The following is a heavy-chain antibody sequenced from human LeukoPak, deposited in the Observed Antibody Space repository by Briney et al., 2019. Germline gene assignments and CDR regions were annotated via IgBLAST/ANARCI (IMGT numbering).Heavy chain of an antibody. V-gene: IGHV4-30-4*01. D-gene: IGHD3-22*01. J-gene: IGHJ4*02. Sequence: SETLSLTCIVSGGSISGDYYWSWIRQPPGKGLEWIGYIYYSGSTYYNPSLKSRVTISVDTSKNQFSLKLSSVTAADTAVYYCARDRGWLHHYDSSGYHFDYWGQGTLVTVSS. CDR1: GGSISGDYY. CDR3: ARDRGWLHHYDSSGYHFDY. CDR2: IYYSGST.